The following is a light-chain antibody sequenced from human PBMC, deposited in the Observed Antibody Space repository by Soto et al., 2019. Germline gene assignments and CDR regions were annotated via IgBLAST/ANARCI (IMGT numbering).Light chain of an antibody. CDR3: CSFAGSYSVV. CDR1: SGNVGGYNY. CDR2: DVN. V-gene: IGLV2-11*01. J-gene: IGLJ2*01. Sequence: QSALTQPRSMSGSPGQSVTISCTGTSGNVGGYNYVSWYRQYPGKAPKLMIYDVNKRPSGVPDRFSGSKSGNTASLTISGLQAEDEADYYCCSFAGSYSVVFGGGTQLTVL.